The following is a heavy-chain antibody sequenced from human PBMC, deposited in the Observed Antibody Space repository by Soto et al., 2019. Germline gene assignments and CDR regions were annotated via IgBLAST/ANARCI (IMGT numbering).Heavy chain of an antibody. V-gene: IGHV3-48*02. Sequence: ESGGGLVQRGGSLRLSCAASGFTFGIYSMNWVRQAPGKGLEWISYINGSSSTMYYADSVKGRLIISRDNADNSLYLQMNSLRDADTAVYYCARGDRFRCSGDRCFSDGLFLSWGQGTLVTVSS. CDR1: GFTFGIYS. CDR3: ARGDRFRCSGDRCFSDGLFLS. D-gene: IGHD2-15*01. CDR2: INGSSSTM. J-gene: IGHJ5*02.